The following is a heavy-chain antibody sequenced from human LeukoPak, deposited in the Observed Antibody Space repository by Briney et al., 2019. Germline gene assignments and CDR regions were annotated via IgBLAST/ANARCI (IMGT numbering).Heavy chain of an antibody. CDR1: GFTFHNYA. V-gene: IGHV3-43*02. CDR2: NSGSGDTT. J-gene: IGHJ5*01. D-gene: IGHD2/OR15-2a*01. CDR3: VKDGGNIYNWFDS. Sequence: GGSLRLSCAASGFTFHNYAMHWVRQGPGKGLEWVSLNSGSGDTTYYADSVEGRFTISRDNSKNSLFLQMNNLRTEDSAFYYCVKDGGNIYNWFDSWGRGSLVTVSS.